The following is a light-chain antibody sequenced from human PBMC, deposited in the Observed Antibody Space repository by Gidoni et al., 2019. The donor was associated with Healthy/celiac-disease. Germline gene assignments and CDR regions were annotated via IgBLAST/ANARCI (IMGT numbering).Light chain of an antibody. CDR1: SSNIGSTT. Sequence: QSVLTQPPSASGTPGQRVTLSCSGSSSNIGSTTVNWYQQLPGTAPKLLIYSNNQRPSGVPDRFSGSKSGTSAALAISGLQSEDEADYYCAAWDDSLNGHVFGGGTKLTVL. J-gene: IGLJ3*02. CDR3: AAWDDSLNGHV. V-gene: IGLV1-44*01. CDR2: SNN.